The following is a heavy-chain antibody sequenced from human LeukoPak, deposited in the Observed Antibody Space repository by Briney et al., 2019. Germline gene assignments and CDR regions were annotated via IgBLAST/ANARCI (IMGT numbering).Heavy chain of an antibody. V-gene: IGHV4-34*01. CDR2: INHSGST. Sequence: PSETLSLTCAVYGGSFSGYYWSWIRQPPGKGLEWIGEINHSGSTNYNPSLKSRVTISVDTSKNQFSLKLSSVTAADTAVYYCAARQGIAAAGLFDYWGQGTLVTVSS. J-gene: IGHJ4*02. CDR3: AARQGIAAAGLFDY. CDR1: GGSFSGYY. D-gene: IGHD6-13*01.